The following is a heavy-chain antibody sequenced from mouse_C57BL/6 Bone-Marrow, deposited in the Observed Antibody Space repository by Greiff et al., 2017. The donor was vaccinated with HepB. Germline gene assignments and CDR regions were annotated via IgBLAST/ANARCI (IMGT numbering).Heavy chain of an antibody. V-gene: IGHV1-50*01. CDR3: ATRSPFDY. J-gene: IGHJ2*01. CDR2: IDPSDSYT. Sequence: VQLQQPGAELVKPGASVKLSCKASGYTFTSYWMQWVKQRPGQGLEWIGEIDPSDSYTNYNQKFKGKATLTVDTSSSTAYMQLSSLTSEDSAVYYCATRSPFDYWGQGTTLTVSS. CDR1: GYTFTSYW. D-gene: IGHD1-1*01.